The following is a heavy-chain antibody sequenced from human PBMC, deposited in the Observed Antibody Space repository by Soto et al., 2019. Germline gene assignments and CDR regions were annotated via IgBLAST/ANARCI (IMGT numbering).Heavy chain of an antibody. CDR1: GYIFTSYG. J-gene: IGHJ6*02. Sequence: QVQLVQAGAEVRNPGASVKVSCKTSGYIFTSYGIAWARQAPGQGLEWMGWINTYNGKTNYAQNLQGRVTLSTDTSTSTAYMELRSLRSNDTAIDYCAMVDVYVTPSPQDVWGQGTTVTVSS. D-gene: IGHD3-16*01. V-gene: IGHV1-18*01. CDR3: AMVDVYVTPSPQDV. CDR2: INTYNGKT.